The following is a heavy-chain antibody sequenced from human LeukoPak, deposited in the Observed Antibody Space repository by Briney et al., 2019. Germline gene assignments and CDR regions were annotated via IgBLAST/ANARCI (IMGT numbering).Heavy chain of an antibody. Sequence: PGGSLRLSCAASGFTFSSFAMSWVRQAPGRGLEWVSAISGSGGSTSYADSVKGRFTISRDNSKNTLYLQMNSLRAEDTAVYYCAKCKMYGDYVFAYFDYWGQGTLVTVSS. D-gene: IGHD4-17*01. V-gene: IGHV3-23*01. J-gene: IGHJ4*02. CDR1: GFTFSSFA. CDR2: ISGSGGST. CDR3: AKCKMYGDYVFAYFDY.